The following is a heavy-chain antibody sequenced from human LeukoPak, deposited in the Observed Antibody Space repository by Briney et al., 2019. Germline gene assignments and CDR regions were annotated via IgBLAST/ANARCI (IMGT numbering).Heavy chain of an antibody. Sequence: TSGGSLRLSCAASGFTFSTYSMNWVRQAPGKGLEWVSSITSSSRYIYYADSVKGRFTISRDNAKNSLYLQMNSLRAEDTAVYYCARHVVAVGFDYWGQGTLVTVSS. J-gene: IGHJ4*02. V-gene: IGHV3-21*01. CDR1: GFTFSTYS. CDR2: ITSSSRYI. D-gene: IGHD3-22*01. CDR3: ARHVVAVGFDY.